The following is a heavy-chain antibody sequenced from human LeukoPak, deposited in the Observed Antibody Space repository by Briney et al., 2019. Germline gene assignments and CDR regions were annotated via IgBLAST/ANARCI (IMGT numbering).Heavy chain of an antibody. CDR2: INHSGST. J-gene: IGHJ4*02. Sequence: SETLSLTCAAYGGSFSGYYWSWIRQPPGKGLEWIGEINHSGSTNYNPSLKSRVTISVDTSKNQFSLKLSSVTAADTAVYYCARGDVRKYYYDSSGYYKFDYWGQGTLVTVSS. CDR1: GGSFSGYY. V-gene: IGHV4-34*01. CDR3: ARGDVRKYYYDSSGYYKFDY. D-gene: IGHD3-22*01.